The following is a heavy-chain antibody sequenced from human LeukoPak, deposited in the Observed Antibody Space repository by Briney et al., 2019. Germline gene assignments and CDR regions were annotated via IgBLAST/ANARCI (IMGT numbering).Heavy chain of an antibody. J-gene: IGHJ6*03. CDR3: TRAQTSYYYDSSGYRYYYYYMDV. CDR2: IRKKGNSGTT. Sequence: GGSLRLSCTTSGFTFGDYAMSWVRQAPGKGLEWVGVIRKKGNSGTTAYAASVKGRFTISRDDSRSIAYLQMTSLKTEDTAVYYCTRAQTSYYYDSSGYRYYYYYMDVWGKGTAVTISS. V-gene: IGHV3-49*04. D-gene: IGHD3-22*01. CDR1: GFTFGDYA.